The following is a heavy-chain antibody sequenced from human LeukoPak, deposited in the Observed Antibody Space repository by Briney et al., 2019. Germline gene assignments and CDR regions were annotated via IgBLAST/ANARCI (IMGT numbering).Heavy chain of an antibody. V-gene: IGHV3-48*04. J-gene: IGHJ3*02. CDR3: ARGRSITILRGVAISEGFDI. Sequence: GSSLRLPCAASGFSFSSYSMNWVRQAPGKGLEWVSYISSGSSTIYYADSVKGRFTTSRDNAKNSLYLHMNSLRPDDTAVYYCARGRSITILRGVAISEGFDIWGQGTKVTVS. D-gene: IGHD3-10*01. CDR1: GFSFSSYS. CDR2: ISSGSSTI.